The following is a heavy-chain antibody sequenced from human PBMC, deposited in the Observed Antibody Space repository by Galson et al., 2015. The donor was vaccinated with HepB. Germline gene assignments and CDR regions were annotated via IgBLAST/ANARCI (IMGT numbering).Heavy chain of an antibody. J-gene: IGHJ4*02. D-gene: IGHD3-3*01. CDR1: GGTFSSYT. CDR2: IIPILGIA. CDR3: AGRRPYSDSTLGGVDY. V-gene: IGHV1-69*02. Sequence: SVKVSCKASGGTFSSYTISWVRQAPGQGLEWMGRIIPILGIANYAQKFQGRVTITADKSTSTAYMELSCLRSEDTAVYYCAGRRPYSDSTLGGVDYWGQGILVTVSS.